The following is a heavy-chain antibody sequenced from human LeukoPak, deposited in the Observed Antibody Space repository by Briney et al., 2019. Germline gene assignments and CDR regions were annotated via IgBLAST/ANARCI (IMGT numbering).Heavy chain of an antibody. Sequence: RASETLSLTCTVSGGSISSSSYYWGWIRQPPGKGLEWIGSIYYSGSTYYNPSLKSRVTISVDTSKNQFSLKLSSVTAADTAVYYCARGSSWRNWFDPWGQGTLVTASS. CDR1: GGSISSSSYY. J-gene: IGHJ5*02. D-gene: IGHD6-13*01. V-gene: IGHV4-39*07. CDR2: IYYSGST. CDR3: ARGSSWRNWFDP.